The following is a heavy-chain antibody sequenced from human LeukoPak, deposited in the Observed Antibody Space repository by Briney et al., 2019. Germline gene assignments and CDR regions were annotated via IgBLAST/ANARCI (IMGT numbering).Heavy chain of an antibody. V-gene: IGHV1-18*01. Sequence: ASVKVSCKASDHTFSGRAVIWLRQAPGQGLEWMAYISPYSGKTKYVQKIQGRVTVTTDTTTSTAYLELRSLTSDDTAVYYCARAGWCSGGSCYLNAFDIWGQGTMVTVSS. J-gene: IGHJ3*02. CDR3: ARAGWCSGGSCYLNAFDI. D-gene: IGHD2-15*01. CDR2: ISPYSGKT. CDR1: DHTFSGRA.